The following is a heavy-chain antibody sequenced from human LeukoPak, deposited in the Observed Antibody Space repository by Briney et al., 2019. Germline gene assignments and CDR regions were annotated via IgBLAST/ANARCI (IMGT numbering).Heavy chain of an antibody. CDR3: ARDLRYGSGSYGGY. CDR1: GYTFTGYY. V-gene: IGHV1-2*02. CDR2: INPNSGGT. D-gene: IGHD3-10*01. Sequence: RASVKVSCKASGYTFTGYYMHWVRQAPGQGLEWMGWINPNSGGTNYAQKFQGRVTMTRDTSISTAYMELSRLRSDDTAVYYCARDLRYGSGSYGGYWGQGTLVTVSS. J-gene: IGHJ4*02.